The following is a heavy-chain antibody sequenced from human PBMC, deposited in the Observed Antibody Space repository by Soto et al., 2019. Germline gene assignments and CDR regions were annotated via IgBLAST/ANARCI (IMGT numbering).Heavy chain of an antibody. CDR1: GGTFSSYA. J-gene: IGHJ6*02. D-gene: IGHD3-16*01. Sequence: QVQLVQSGAEVKKPGSSVKVSCKASGGTFSSYAISWVRQAPGQGLEWMGGIIPIFGTANYAQKFQGKVTITADESMSTAYMELSSLRSEDTAVYYCGTTTFVHYYYYGMDVWGQGTTVTVSS. CDR3: GTTTFVHYYYYGMDV. CDR2: IIPIFGTA. V-gene: IGHV1-69*12.